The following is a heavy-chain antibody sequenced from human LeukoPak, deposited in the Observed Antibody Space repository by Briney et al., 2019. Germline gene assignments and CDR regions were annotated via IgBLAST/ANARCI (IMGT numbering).Heavy chain of an antibody. Sequence: GGSLRLSCAASGFTFSAYSMNWVRQAPGKGLEWVSSMYTSSSYIYYADSVKGRFTVSRDNAKNSLFLQMNSLRAEDTALYYCARDREMGTIRNGFDVWGQGTIVSVSS. CDR1: GFTFSAYS. D-gene: IGHD5-24*01. V-gene: IGHV3-21*01. CDR3: ARDREMGTIRNGFDV. J-gene: IGHJ3*01. CDR2: MYTSSSYI.